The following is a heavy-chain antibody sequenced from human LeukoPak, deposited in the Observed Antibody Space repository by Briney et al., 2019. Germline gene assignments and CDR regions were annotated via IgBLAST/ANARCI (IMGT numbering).Heavy chain of an antibody. V-gene: IGHV4-39*01. CDR1: GGSISSVSYY. D-gene: IGHD5-24*01. J-gene: IGHJ4*02. Sequence: TSETLSLTCTVSGGSISSVSYYWGWIRQPPGKGLEWIGSIYYSGSTYCNPSLKSGVTISVDTSKNQFSLKLSSVTAADTAVYYCASQRDGYNGDYWGQGTLVTVSS. CDR3: ASQRDGYNGDY. CDR2: IYYSGST.